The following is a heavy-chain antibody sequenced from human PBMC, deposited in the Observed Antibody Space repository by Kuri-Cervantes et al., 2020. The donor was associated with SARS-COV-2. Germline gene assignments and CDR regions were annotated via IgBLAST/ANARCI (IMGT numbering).Heavy chain of an antibody. D-gene: IGHD2-15*01. V-gene: IGHV4-38-2*01. J-gene: IGHJ4*02. CDR3: AIICGGSGYSIRDY. CDR2: IYHSGST. Sequence: GSLRLSCAVSGCSISSSYYWGWIRQPPGKGLEWIGSIYHSGSTYYNPSLKSRVTISVDTSKNQFSLKLSSVTAADTAVYYCAIICGGSGYSIRDYWGQGTLVTVSS. CDR1: GCSISSSYY.